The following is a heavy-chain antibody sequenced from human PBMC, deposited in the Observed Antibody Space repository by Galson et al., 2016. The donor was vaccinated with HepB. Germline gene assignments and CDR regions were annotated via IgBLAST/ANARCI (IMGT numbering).Heavy chain of an antibody. D-gene: IGHD3-9*01. CDR1: GFTFSGSA. CDR3: TRNWFDYYYYAMDV. CDR2: IRSKANSYAT. J-gene: IGHJ6*04. V-gene: IGHV3-73*01. Sequence: SLRLSCAASGFTFSGSAMHWVRQASGKGLEWVGHIRSKANSYATAYAASVKGRFTISRDDSKSTAYLQMNSLKTEVTAVYYCTRNWFDYYYYAMDVWGKGTTVTVSS.